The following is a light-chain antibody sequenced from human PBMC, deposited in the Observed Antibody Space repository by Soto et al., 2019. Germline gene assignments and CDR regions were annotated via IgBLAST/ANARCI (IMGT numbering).Light chain of an antibody. CDR2: GAS. CDR3: QQYNNWPLT. J-gene: IGKJ3*01. V-gene: IGKV3-15*01. CDR1: QSLSGN. Sequence: EIVMTQSPATLSVSPGERATVSCRASQSLSGNLAWYQQKPGQAPRLLIYGASTRATGIPDRFSGSDAGTEFTLTISSLQSEDLAVYYCQQYNNWPLTFGPGTKVDIK.